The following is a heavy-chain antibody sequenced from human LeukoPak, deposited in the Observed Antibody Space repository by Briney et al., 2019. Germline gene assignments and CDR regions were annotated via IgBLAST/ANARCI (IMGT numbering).Heavy chain of an antibody. CDR1: GFSFSNYG. CDR2: ISYDGSNK. V-gene: IGHV3-30*18. Sequence: PGGSLRLSCAGSGFSFSNYGMHWVRQAPGKGLEWVAVISYDGSNKYYADSVKGRFTISRDNSKNTLYLQMNSLRAEDTAVYYCAKDRAAAGTHYYYYMDVWGKGTTVTVSS. CDR3: AKDRAAAGTHYYYYMDV. J-gene: IGHJ6*03. D-gene: IGHD6-13*01.